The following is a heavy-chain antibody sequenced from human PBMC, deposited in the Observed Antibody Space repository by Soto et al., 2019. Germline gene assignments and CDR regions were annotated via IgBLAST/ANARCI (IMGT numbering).Heavy chain of an antibody. CDR1: GFTVSTYG. CDR2: ISRDGGTK. CDR3: TGEVASGY. Sequence: QVQLVESGGGVVQPGRSLRLSCAVSGFTVSTYGMHLVRQAPGKGLEWVAVISRDGGTKYYADSVKGRFTSSRDNSRNTLFLEMNSLRCDDMAVYYCTGEVASGYGGQGTLIALSS. D-gene: IGHD2-8*02. J-gene: IGHJ4*02. V-gene: IGHV3-30*03.